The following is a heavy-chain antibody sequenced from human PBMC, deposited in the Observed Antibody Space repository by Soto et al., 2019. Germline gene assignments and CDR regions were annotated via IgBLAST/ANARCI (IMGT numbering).Heavy chain of an antibody. CDR3: ARLKKQVPATEYYFDY. Sequence: GASVKVSCKASGYTFTGYYMHWVRQAPGQGLEWMGWINPNSGGTNYAQKFQGWVTMTRDTSISTAYMELSRLRSDDTAVYYCARLKKQVPATEYYFDYWGQGTLVTVSS. V-gene: IGHV1-2*04. CDR2: INPNSGGT. J-gene: IGHJ4*02. D-gene: IGHD2-2*01. CDR1: GYTFTGYY.